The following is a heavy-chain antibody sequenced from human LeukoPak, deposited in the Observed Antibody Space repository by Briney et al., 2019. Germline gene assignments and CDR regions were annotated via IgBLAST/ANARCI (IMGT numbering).Heavy chain of an antibody. V-gene: IGHV3-30-3*01. CDR3: AKLLSPHDFPNWFDP. D-gene: IGHD3-3*01. Sequence: GGSLRLSCAASGFTFSSYAMHWVRQAPGKGLEWVAVISYDGSNKYYADSVKGRFTISRDNSKNTLYLQMNSLRAEDTALYYCAKLLSPHDFPNWFDPWGQGTLVTVSS. CDR2: ISYDGSNK. J-gene: IGHJ5*02. CDR1: GFTFSSYA.